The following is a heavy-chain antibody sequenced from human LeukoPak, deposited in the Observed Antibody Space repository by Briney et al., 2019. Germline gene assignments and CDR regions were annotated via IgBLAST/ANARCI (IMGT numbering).Heavy chain of an antibody. CDR1: GGTFSSCA. Sequence: SVKVSCKASGGTFSSCAISWVRQAPGQGLEWMGGIIPIFGTANYAQKFQGRVTITADESTSTAYMELSSLRSEDTAVYYCARDWNYGFEYYYYGMDVWGQGTTVTVSS. CDR2: IIPIFGTA. J-gene: IGHJ6*02. D-gene: IGHD1-7*01. CDR3: ARDWNYGFEYYYYGMDV. V-gene: IGHV1-69*13.